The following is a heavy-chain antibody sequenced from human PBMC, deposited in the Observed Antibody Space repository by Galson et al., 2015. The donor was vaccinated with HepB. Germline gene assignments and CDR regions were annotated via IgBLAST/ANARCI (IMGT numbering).Heavy chain of an antibody. D-gene: IGHD6-13*01. CDR2: IRSKANNYAT. CDR3: TGLGDLSGYSSR. CDR1: GFTFSGSA. J-gene: IGHJ4*02. V-gene: IGHV3-73*01. Sequence: SLRLSCAASGFTFSGSAIHWVRQASGKGPEWVGRIRSKANNYATSYVPSLKGRFTISRDDSKNVAYLHMKSLKTEDTAVYYCTGLGDLSGYSSRWGQGTLVTVSS.